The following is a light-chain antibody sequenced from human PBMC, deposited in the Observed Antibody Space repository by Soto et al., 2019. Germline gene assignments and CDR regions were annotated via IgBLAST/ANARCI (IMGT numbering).Light chain of an antibody. J-gene: IGLJ1*01. CDR1: SSDVGGYDL. Sequence: QSALTQPASVSGSPGQSITISCTGTSSDVGGYDLVSWYQQHPGKVPKLMIYDVSYRPSGVSDRFSGSKSANTACLTISVLQAEDEADYYCSSYTSSSTIVFGTGTKVTVL. CDR3: SSYTSSSTIV. V-gene: IGLV2-14*03. CDR2: DVS.